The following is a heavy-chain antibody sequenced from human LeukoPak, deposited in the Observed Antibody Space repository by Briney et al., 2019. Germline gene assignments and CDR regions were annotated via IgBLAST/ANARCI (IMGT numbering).Heavy chain of an antibody. J-gene: IGHJ4*02. D-gene: IGHD1-1*01. CDR2: IYYSGST. Sequence: SETLSLTCTVSGGSISSYYWSWIRQPPGKGLEWIGYIYYSGSTNYNPSLKSRVTISVDTSKNQFSLKLSSVPAADTAVYYCASGGNGAYYFDYWGQGTLVTVSS. CDR3: ASGGNGAYYFDY. V-gene: IGHV4-59*01. CDR1: GGSISSYY.